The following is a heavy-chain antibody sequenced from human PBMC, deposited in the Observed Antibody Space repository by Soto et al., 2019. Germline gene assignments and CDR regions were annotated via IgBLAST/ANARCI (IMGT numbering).Heavy chain of an antibody. J-gene: IGHJ4*02. CDR2: VYYRGTT. Sequence: SETLFLTCTVSGGSINSANYYWGWIRQPPGKGLEWIGNVYYRGTTYYNPSLKGRVTISVDTSKNQFSLKLSSVTAADSAVFFCVRHQRYSSGWYIDYWGQGTLVTVSS. D-gene: IGHD6-19*01. CDR3: VRHQRYSSGWYIDY. V-gene: IGHV4-39*01. CDR1: GGSINSANYY.